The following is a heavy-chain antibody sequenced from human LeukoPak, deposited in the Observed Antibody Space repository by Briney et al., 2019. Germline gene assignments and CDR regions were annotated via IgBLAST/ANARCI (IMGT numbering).Heavy chain of an antibody. CDR2: INHSGST. D-gene: IGHD6-19*01. J-gene: IGHJ4*02. V-gene: IGHV4-34*01. Sequence: SETLSLTCAVYGGSFSGYYWSWIRQPPGKGLEWIGEINHSGSTNYNPSLKSRATISVDTSKNQFSLKLSSVTAADTAVYYCARGTIAVAGKLDYWGQGTLVTVSS. CDR1: GGSFSGYY. CDR3: ARGTIAVAGKLDY.